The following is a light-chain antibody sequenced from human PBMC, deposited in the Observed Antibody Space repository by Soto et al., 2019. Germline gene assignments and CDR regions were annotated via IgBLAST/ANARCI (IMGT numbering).Light chain of an antibody. J-gene: IGKJ1*01. CDR3: QQSYSTPPT. V-gene: IGKV1-39*01. CDR2: AAS. CDR1: QSISSY. Sequence: DLQMTQSPSSLSASVGDRVTITCRASQSISSYLNWYQQKPGKAPKLLIYAASSLHSGVASRFSGSGSGTDFTLAISSLQPDDFATYYCQQSYSTPPTFGRGTEVEIK.